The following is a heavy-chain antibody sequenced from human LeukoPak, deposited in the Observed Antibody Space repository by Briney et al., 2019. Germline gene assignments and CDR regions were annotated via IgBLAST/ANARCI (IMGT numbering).Heavy chain of an antibody. CDR3: ARGLWFGESSYYFDY. V-gene: IGHV1-2*02. CDR2: INPNSGGT. D-gene: IGHD3-10*01. J-gene: IGHJ4*02. CDR1: GYTFTGYY. Sequence: ASVKVSCKPSGYTFTGYYMHWVRQAPGQRLEWMGWINPNSGGTNYAQKVQGRVTVTRDPSISTAYMELSRLRSDDTAVYYCARGLWFGESSYYFDYWGQGTLVTVSS.